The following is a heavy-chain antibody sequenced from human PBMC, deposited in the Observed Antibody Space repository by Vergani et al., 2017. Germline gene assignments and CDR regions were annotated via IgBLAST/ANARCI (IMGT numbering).Heavy chain of an antibody. CDR2: IYYSGRT. Sequence: QVQLQESGPGLVKPSETLYLTCTVPGSSISSYYWSWSRQPPGKGLEWIGYIYYSGRTHYNPSLKSRVTISVDTSTNQVALKLSSVTAADTAVYYCAMGVVPAAFFDYGGQGTLVTVSS. CDR1: GSSISSYY. V-gene: IGHV4-59*01. CDR3: AMGVVPAAFFDY. D-gene: IGHD2-2*01. J-gene: IGHJ4*02.